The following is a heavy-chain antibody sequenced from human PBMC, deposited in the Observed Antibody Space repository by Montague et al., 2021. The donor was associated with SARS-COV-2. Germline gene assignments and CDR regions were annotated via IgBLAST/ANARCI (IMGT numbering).Heavy chain of an antibody. Sequence: SETLSLTCTVSGVSISSYYCGWIRQAPGKGLEWIGHIYNSGTTNYNPSLQSRVTISMDTSRNQFSLKLKSVTTADTAIYYCATGDEPDRPDDFDYWGRGTLVTVSS. D-gene: IGHD1-14*01. V-gene: IGHV4-59*01. CDR1: GVSISSYY. J-gene: IGHJ4*02. CDR2: IYNSGTT. CDR3: ATGDEPDRPDDFDY.